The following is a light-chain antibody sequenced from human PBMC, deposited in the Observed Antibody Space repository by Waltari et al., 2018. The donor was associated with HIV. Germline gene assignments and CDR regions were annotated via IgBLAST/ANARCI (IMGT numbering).Light chain of an antibody. V-gene: IGLV3-21*02. J-gene: IGLJ3*02. CDR3: QVWDTAATEHVT. CDR2: DDS. CDR1: NIGSKR. Sequence: SYLLAQPPPVSVAPGQTAILTCGGNNIGSKRVHWYLQKPGPAPLLFVYDDSDRPSGGPVGFSGSNSGNTATLTISGVEAGDEADYFCQVWDTAATEHVTFGGGTKLSVL.